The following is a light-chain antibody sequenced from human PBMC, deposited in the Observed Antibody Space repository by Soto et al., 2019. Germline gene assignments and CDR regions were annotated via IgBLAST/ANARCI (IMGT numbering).Light chain of an antibody. CDR3: QQRSNWPPYT. J-gene: IGKJ2*01. V-gene: IGKV3-11*01. CDR1: QRVSSY. Sequence: EIVLTQSPATLSLSPGERATLSCRASQRVSSYLAWYQQKPGQAPRLLIYDASHRATGIPARFSGSGSGTDFTLTISSLEPEDFAVYYCQQRSNWPPYTFGQGTKLEIK. CDR2: DAS.